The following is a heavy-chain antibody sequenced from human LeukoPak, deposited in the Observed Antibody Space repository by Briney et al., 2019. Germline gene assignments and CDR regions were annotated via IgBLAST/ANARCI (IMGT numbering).Heavy chain of an antibody. V-gene: IGHV3-23*01. D-gene: IGHD3-10*01. CDR2: ISGSGGST. CDR1: GFTFSSYG. CDR3: AKDYYGSGSLFDY. Sequence: GGSLRLSCAASGFTFSSYGMSWVRQAPGKGLEWVSAISGSGGSTYYADSVKGRFTISRDNSKNTLYLQMNSLRAEDTAVYYCAKDYYGSGSLFDYWGQGTLVTVSS. J-gene: IGHJ4*02.